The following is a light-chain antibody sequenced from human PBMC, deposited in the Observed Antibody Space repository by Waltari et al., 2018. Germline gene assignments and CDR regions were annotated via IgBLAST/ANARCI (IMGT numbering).Light chain of an antibody. CDR2: DAS. J-gene: IGKJ2*01. CDR3: QQRTNWPRNT. Sequence: EIVLTQSPATLSLSPGERATFSCRASQSVSSYLAWYQQKPGQTPRLLIYDASNRATGVPARFSGSGSGTDFTLTISSLEPEDFAVYFCQQRTNWPRNTFGQGTKLEIK. CDR1: QSVSSY. V-gene: IGKV3-11*01.